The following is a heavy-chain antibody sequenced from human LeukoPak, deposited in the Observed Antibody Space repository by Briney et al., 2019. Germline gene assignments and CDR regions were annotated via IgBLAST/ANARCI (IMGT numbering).Heavy chain of an antibody. J-gene: IGHJ4*02. CDR2: ISSSGTYI. CDR1: GFTFSSYC. D-gene: IGHD2-2*01. Sequence: GGSLRLSCAASGFTFSSYCMNWVRQAPGKGLEWVSPISSSGTYIYYADSVKGRFTISRDIGKNSLYLHMNNLKAEDTAVYYCVKDIMRSGQLPTTFDSWGQGTLVTVSS. V-gene: IGHV3-21*01. CDR3: VKDIMRSGQLPTTFDS.